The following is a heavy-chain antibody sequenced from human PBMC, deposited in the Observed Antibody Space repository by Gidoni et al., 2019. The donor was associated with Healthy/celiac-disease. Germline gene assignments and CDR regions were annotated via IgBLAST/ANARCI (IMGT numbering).Heavy chain of an antibody. V-gene: IGHV5-51*01. D-gene: IGHD6-13*01. Sequence: EVQLVQSGAEVKKRGESPKISCKGSGYSFTSHWIGWVRQMPGKGLEWMGIIYPGDSDTRYSPSFQGQVTISADKSISTAYMQWSSLKASDTAMYYCARHSGSSSWYYPLHFDYWGQGTLVTVSS. CDR3: ARHSGSSSWYYPLHFDY. CDR2: IYPGDSDT. J-gene: IGHJ4*02. CDR1: GYSFTSHW.